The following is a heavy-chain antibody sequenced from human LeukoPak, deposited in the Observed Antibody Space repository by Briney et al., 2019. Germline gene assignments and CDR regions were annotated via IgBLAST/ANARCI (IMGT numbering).Heavy chain of an antibody. CDR1: GGSISSGGYY. V-gene: IGHV4-31*03. CDR2: IYYSGST. CDR3: ARAPLSGYYSIDAFDI. D-gene: IGHD3-22*01. Sequence: PSETLSLTCTVSGGSISSGGYYWSWIRQHPGQGLEWIGYIYYSGSTYYNPSLKSRVTISVDTSKNQFSLKLSSVTAADTAVYYCARAPLSGYYSIDAFDIWGQGTMVTVSS. J-gene: IGHJ3*02.